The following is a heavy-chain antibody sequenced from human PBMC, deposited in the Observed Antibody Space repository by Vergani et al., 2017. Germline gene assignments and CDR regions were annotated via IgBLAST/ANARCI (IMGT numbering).Heavy chain of an antibody. CDR1: GFTFGDYA. V-gene: IGHV3-9*01. CDR3: AKDAKYGRTDVVGYFDL. Sequence: EVQLVESGGGLVQPGRSLRLSCTASGFTFGDYAMSWVRQPPGRGLEWVSGISWNSGSIGYVDSVQGRFTISRDNDKNSLYLQMNSLRAEDTALYYCAKDAKYGRTDVVGYFDLWGRGTLVTVAS. J-gene: IGHJ2*01. CDR2: ISWNSGSI. D-gene: IGHD2-15*01.